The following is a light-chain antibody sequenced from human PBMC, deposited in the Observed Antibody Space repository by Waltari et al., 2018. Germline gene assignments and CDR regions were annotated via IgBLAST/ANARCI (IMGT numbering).Light chain of an antibody. CDR1: SNALGATDS. J-gene: IGLJ2*01. V-gene: IGLV2-14*03. Sequence: QSVVTQPASVSGSPGQSIPISCTGTSNALGATDSVSWYQQHPGRAPQLVIYDVSVRPSGVSIRFSGSKSGNTASLTISGLQAEDEALYYCSSYTLTNPVVFGGGTKLTVL. CDR3: SSYTLTNPVV. CDR2: DVS.